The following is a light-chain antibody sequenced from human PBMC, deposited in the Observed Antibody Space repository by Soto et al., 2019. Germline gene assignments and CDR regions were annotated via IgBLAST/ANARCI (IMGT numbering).Light chain of an antibody. Sequence: EIVLTQSPATLSLSPGERATLSCRASQSVFSYLAWYQQKPGQAPRLLIYDVSNRATGIPARFIGSGSGTDFTLTISSLGPEDFAVYYCQQRSNWPPFTFGPGTKVDLK. J-gene: IGKJ3*01. V-gene: IGKV3-11*01. CDR1: QSVFSY. CDR3: QQRSNWPPFT. CDR2: DVS.